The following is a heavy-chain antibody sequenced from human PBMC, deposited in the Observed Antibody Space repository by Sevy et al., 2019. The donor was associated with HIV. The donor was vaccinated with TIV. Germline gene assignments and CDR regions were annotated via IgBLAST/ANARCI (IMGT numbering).Heavy chain of an antibody. Sequence: SETLSLTCAVSGDSVSRGYWSWIRQPPGKGLEWIGYFYYSGRTDYNPSLKSRVTISVDTSKNQFSLKLTSVTAADTAVYYCAEVSPSYYYGVGAWGQGTTVTVSS. CDR3: AEVSPSYYYGVGA. V-gene: IGHV4-59*02. J-gene: IGHJ6*02. CDR2: FYYSGRT. CDR1: GDSVSRGY.